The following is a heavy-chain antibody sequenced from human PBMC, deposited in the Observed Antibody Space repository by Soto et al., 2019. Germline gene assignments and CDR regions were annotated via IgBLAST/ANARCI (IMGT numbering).Heavy chain of an antibody. CDR3: ASQHGYCSGGSCYSV. Sequence: GGSLRLSCAASGFTFSSYGMNWVRQAPGKGLEWVSYISSSSSAIYYADSVKGRFTISRDNAKNSLYLQMNSLRAEDTAVYYCASQHGYCSGGSCYSVWGKGTMVTVSS. V-gene: IGHV3-48*01. CDR2: ISSSSSAI. J-gene: IGHJ6*04. D-gene: IGHD2-15*01. CDR1: GFTFSSYG.